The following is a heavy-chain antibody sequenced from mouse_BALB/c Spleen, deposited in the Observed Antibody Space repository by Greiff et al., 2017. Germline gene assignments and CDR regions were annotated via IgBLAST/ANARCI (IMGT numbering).Heavy chain of an antibody. D-gene: IGHD2-1*01. Sequence: EVMLVESGGGLVKPGGSLKLSCAASGFTFSDYYMYWVRQTPEKRLEWVATISDGGSYTYYPGSVKGRFTISRDNAKNNLYLQMSSLKSEDTAMYYCAREGRNGNYWFAYWGQGTLVTVSA. CDR2: ISDGGSYT. CDR1: GFTFSDYY. V-gene: IGHV5-4*02. J-gene: IGHJ3*01. CDR3: AREGRNGNYWFAY.